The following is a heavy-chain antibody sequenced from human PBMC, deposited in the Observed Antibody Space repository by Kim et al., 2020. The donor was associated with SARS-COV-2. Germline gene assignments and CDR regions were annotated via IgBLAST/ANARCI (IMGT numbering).Heavy chain of an antibody. CDR3: ARGYGDYDY. J-gene: IGHJ4*02. Sequence: GRTYYNPSLQSRVTLSGDTSKKQFALELSSMTAADTAVYYCARGYGDYDYWGQGTLVTVSS. CDR2: GRT. D-gene: IGHD4-17*01. V-gene: IGHV4-31*02.